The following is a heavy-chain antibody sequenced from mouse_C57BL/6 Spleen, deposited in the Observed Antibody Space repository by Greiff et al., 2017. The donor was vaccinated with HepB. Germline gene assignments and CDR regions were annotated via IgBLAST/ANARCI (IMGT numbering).Heavy chain of an antibody. Sequence: EVMFVESGEGLVEPGGSLKLSCAASGFTFSSYAMSWVRQTPEKRLEWVAYISSGGDYIYYADTVKGRFTISRDNARNTLYLQMSSLKSEDTAMYYCTREGNYYGSSYDPYFDYWGQGTTLTVSS. CDR1: GFTFSSYA. J-gene: IGHJ2*01. CDR2: ISSGGDYI. CDR3: TREGNYYGSSYDPYFDY. D-gene: IGHD1-1*01. V-gene: IGHV5-9-1*02.